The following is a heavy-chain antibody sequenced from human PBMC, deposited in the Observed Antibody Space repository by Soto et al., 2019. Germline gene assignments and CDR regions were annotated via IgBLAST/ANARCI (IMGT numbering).Heavy chain of an antibody. CDR2: INLNDGGT. D-gene: IGHD3-3*01. J-gene: IGHJ4*02. CDR3: VRNAPSNQSIFDR. Sequence: ASVKVSCKTSEYSFGDYYLHWVRQAPEQGLEWMGWINLNDGGTNSPRKFQGRLTMTRDKSITTVYMELSRLRSDDTAVYFCVRNAPSNQSIFDRWVPGTLVTVSS. V-gene: IGHV1-2*02. CDR1: EYSFGDYY.